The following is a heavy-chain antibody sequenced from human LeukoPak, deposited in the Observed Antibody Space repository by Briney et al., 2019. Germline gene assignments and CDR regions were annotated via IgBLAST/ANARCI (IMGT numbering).Heavy chain of an antibody. J-gene: IGHJ3*02. Sequence: AETLSLTCSVSGDSIAIYPYYGVWIRQPQGKGLEWIVCVYYSGSTYYNPSLKIRATLIVDTSRNQFSLRLSSVTAADTAVYYCARQSGPPTFDISGPGTMVTVSS. CDR3: ARQSGPPTFDI. CDR1: GDSIAIYPYY. CDR2: VYYSGST. V-gene: IGHV4-39*01.